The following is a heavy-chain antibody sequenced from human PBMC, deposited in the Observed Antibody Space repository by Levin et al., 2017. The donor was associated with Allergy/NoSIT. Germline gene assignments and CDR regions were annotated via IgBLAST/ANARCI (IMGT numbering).Heavy chain of an antibody. Sequence: SGGSLRLSCAASGFTFSSYAMHWVRQAPGKGLEWVAVISYDGSNKYYADSVKGRFTISRDNSKNTLYLQMNSLRAEDTAVYYCARGGDYDSPRNIDYWGQGTLVTVSS. CDR1: GFTFSSYA. CDR3: ARGGDYDSPRNIDY. D-gene: IGHD3-22*01. V-gene: IGHV3-30*04. J-gene: IGHJ4*02. CDR2: ISYDGSNK.